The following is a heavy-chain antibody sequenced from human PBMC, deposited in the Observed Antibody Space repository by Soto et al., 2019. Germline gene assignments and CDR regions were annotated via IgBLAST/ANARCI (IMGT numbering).Heavy chain of an antibody. CDR3: AQRLRDYGVGRERANDFDP. Sequence: QITLKESGPTLVRPTQTLTLTCTFPGFSLSTPGVGVGWIRQPPGKALEWLALIYWDDDKRYSPSLKSRLTLTKDTSKNDVILTMTNMAPVDTATYYCAQRLRDYGVGRERANDFDPWGQGTLVTVSS. D-gene: IGHD2-8*01. CDR1: GFSLSTPGVG. CDR2: IYWDDDK. V-gene: IGHV2-5*02. J-gene: IGHJ5*02.